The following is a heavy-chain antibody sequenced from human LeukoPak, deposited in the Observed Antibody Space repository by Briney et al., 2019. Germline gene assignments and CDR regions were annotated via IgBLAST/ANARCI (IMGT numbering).Heavy chain of an antibody. CDR2: TYYRSKWYN. V-gene: IGHV6-1*01. D-gene: IGHD3-3*01. CDR3: ARGRGITIFGVVIIGVNYYGMDV. J-gene: IGHJ6*02. CDR1: GDSVSSNSAA. Sequence: SQTLSLTCAISGDSVSSNSAAWNWIRQSPSRGLEWLGRTYYRSKWYNDYAVSVKSRIIINPDTSKNQFSLQLNSVTPEDTAVYYCARGRGITIFGVVIIGVNYYGMDVWGQGTTVTVSS.